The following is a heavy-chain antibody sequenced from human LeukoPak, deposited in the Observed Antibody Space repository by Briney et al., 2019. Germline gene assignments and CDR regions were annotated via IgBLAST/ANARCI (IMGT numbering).Heavy chain of an antibody. V-gene: IGHV4-61*02. D-gene: IGHD6-13*01. CDR2: IYTSGST. J-gene: IGHJ4*02. CDR3: ASSWQIYYFDY. CDR1: GGSISSGSYY. Sequence: SETLSLTCTVSGGSISSGSYYWSWIRQPAGKGLEWIGRIYTSGSTNYNPSLKGRVTISVDTSKNQFSLKLSSVTAADTAVYYCASSWQIYYFDYWGQGTLVTVSS.